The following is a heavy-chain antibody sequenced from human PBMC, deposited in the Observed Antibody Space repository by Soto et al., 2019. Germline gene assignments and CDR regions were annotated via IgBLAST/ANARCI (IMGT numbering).Heavy chain of an antibody. CDR1: GGSISTSAYY. CDR3: ARSGGLQHIDY. V-gene: IGHV4-39*01. J-gene: IGHJ4*02. Sequence: SETLSLTCTVSGGSISTSAYYWGWIRQPPGKGLEWIGTIYYSGTSYHNPSLKSRVTISVDTSKNQFSLKLSSVTAADTAVHYCARSGGLQHIDYWGQGTLVTVSS. CDR2: IYYSGTS. D-gene: IGHD4-4*01.